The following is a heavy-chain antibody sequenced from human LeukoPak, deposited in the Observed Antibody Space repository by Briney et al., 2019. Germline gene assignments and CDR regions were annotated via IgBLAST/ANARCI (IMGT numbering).Heavy chain of an antibody. CDR3: ARVNINNWHSCDY. J-gene: IGHJ4*02. CDR2: IYHSGSP. D-gene: IGHD1-1*01. Sequence: SGTLSLTFAVSGGSISSNNWWGWVRQPPGKGLAWIGEIYHSGSPNYNPSLKSRVTISVDKSRNHFSLNLSSVTAADTAVYYCARVNINNWHSCDYWGEGTLVTLSS. CDR1: GGSISSNNW. V-gene: IGHV4-4*02.